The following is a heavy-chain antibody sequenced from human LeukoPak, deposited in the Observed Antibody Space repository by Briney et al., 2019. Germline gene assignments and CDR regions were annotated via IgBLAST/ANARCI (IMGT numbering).Heavy chain of an antibody. J-gene: IGHJ1*01. V-gene: IGHV1-2*02. Sequence: ASVKVSCKASGYTFTGYYMHWVRQAPGQGLEWMGWINPTSGDTNYAQKFQGRVTMTRDTSISTAYMELSRLRSDDTALYYSARVTPQASEYFQHWGQGTLVTVSS. CDR3: ARVTPQASEYFQH. CDR1: GYTFTGYY. CDR2: INPTSGDT. D-gene: IGHD2-15*01.